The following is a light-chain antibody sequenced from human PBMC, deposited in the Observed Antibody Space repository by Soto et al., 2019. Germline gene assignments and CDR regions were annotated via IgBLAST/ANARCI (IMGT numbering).Light chain of an antibody. CDR3: FLTFSCPWV. V-gene: IGLV7-46*01. Sequence: QTVVTQEPSLTLSPGGTVTLTCVSSTGAVTSGHHPYWVQQKPGQAPRTLIYDTSNKQSWTPARFSGTLLGGKAALTLSGAQPEDEADYYCFLTFSCPWVFGGGTQLTVL. CDR2: DTS. CDR1: TGAVTSGHH. J-gene: IGLJ3*02.